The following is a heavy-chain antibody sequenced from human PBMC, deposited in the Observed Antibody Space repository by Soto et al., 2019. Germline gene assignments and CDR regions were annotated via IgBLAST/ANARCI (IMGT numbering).Heavy chain of an antibody. V-gene: IGHV3-48*01. CDR1: GFMFSSYS. CDR3: ARRAPGTTTIDYLYYYVDV. Sequence: GSLRLSCAASGFMFSSYSMYWVRQAPGKGLEWVSYITSTSSIIYYADSVKGRFTISRDNAKNSLYLQMNSLRVEDTAVYYCARRAPGTTTIDYLYYYVDVWGKGTTVTVSS. D-gene: IGHD1-1*01. J-gene: IGHJ6*03. CDR2: ITSTSSII.